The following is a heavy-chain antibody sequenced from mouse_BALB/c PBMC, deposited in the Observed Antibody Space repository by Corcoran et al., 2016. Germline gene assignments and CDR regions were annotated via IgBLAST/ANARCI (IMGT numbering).Heavy chain of an antibody. V-gene: IGHV1S136*01. CDR2: INPYNDGT. D-gene: IGHD2-2*01. CDR3: ARLYPGLSMDY. J-gene: IGHJ4*01. Sequence: EVQLQQSGPELVKPGASLKMSCKASGYTFTSYVMHWVKQKPGQGLEWIGYINPYNDGTKYNEKFKGKATLTTDKSSSTAYMELSSLTSADSAVYYCARLYPGLSMDYWGQGTSVTVSS. CDR1: GYTFTSYV.